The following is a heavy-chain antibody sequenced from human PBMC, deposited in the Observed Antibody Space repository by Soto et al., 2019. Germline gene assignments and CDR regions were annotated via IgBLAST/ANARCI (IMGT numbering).Heavy chain of an antibody. D-gene: IGHD3-10*01. Sequence: GGSLRLSCAASGFTVSSNYMSWVRQAPGKGLEWVSVIYSGGSTYYADSVKGRFTISRDNSKNTLYLQMNSLRAEDTAVYYCGAYYYGSGSYYDPSYYYYYYGMDVWGQGTTVTVSS. CDR3: GAYYYGSGSYYDPSYYYYYYGMDV. CDR1: GFTVSSNY. CDR2: IYSGGST. J-gene: IGHJ6*02. V-gene: IGHV3-53*01.